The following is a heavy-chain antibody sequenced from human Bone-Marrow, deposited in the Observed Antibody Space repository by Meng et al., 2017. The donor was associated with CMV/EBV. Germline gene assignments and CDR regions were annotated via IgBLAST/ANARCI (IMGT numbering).Heavy chain of an antibody. CDR3: ARDPYYCSSTSRYLWWFDP. D-gene: IGHD2-2*01. CDR2: IYHSGST. J-gene: IGHJ5*02. CDR1: GGSISSSNW. Sequence: GSLRLSCAVSGGSISSSNWWSWVRQPPGKGLEWIGEIYHSGSTNYNPSLKSRVTISVDTSKNQFSLKLSSVTAADTAVYYCARDPYYCSSTSRYLWWFDPWGQGTLVTVSS. V-gene: IGHV4-4*02.